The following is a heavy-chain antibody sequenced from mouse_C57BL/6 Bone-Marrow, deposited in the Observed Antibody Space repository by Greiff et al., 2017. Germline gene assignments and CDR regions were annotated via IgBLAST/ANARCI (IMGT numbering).Heavy chain of an antibody. CDR2: IYPGSGST. CDR1: GYTFTSYW. V-gene: IGHV1-55*01. D-gene: IGHD1-1*01. CDR3: GRWTTVVATDY. J-gene: IGHJ2*01. Sequence: QVQLQQPGAELVKPGASVKMSCKASGYTFTSYWITWVKQRPGQGLEWIGDIYPGSGSTNYNEKFKSKATLTVDTSSSTAYLQRISLTSEDSADYYSGRWTTVVATDYWGQGTTLTVSS.